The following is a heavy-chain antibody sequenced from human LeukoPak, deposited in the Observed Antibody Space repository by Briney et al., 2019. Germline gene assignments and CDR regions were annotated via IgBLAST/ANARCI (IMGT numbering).Heavy chain of an antibody. J-gene: IGHJ4*02. CDR1: GFTFSSYW. D-gene: IGHD1-26*01. CDR2: IKGDGSEK. Sequence: PGGSLRLSCAASGFTFSSYWMTWVRQAPGKGLEWVGNIKGDGSEKYYVDSVKGRFTISRDNAKNSLYLQMNSLRAEDTAVYYCARVKGEGAHIDYWGQGTPVTVSS. V-gene: IGHV3-7*01. CDR3: ARVKGEGAHIDY.